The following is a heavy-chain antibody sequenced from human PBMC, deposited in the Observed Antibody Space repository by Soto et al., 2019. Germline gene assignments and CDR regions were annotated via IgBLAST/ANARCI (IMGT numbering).Heavy chain of an antibody. V-gene: IGHV4-34*01. Sequence: SETLSLTCAVYGGSFSGYFWNWIRQTPGKGLEWIGKVNHNGRNNYNPSLKSRVTISLDMSKNQISLKLTSVTAADTAVYYCARGGSSDWQVAFDFWGQGTMVTVSS. CDR1: GGSFSGYF. CDR3: ARGGSSDWQVAFDF. J-gene: IGHJ3*01. D-gene: IGHD6-19*01. CDR2: VNHNGRN.